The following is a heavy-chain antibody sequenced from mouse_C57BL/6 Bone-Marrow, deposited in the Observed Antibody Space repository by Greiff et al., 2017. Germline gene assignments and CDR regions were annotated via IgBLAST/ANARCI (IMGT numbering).Heavy chain of an antibody. Sequence: QVHVKQPGAELVKPGASVKMSCKASGYTFTSYWITWVKQRPGQGLEWIGDIYPGSGSTNYNEKFKSKATLTVDTSSSTAYMQLSSLTSEDSAVYYCARSLTGPDYWGQGTTLTVSS. J-gene: IGHJ2*01. D-gene: IGHD4-1*01. CDR2: IYPGSGST. CDR3: ARSLTGPDY. CDR1: GYTFTSYW. V-gene: IGHV1-55*01.